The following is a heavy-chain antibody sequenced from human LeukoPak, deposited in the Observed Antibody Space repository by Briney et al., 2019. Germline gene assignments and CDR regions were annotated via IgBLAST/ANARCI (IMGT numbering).Heavy chain of an antibody. Sequence: SETLSLTCTVSGGSISSYYWSWIRQPPGKGLEWIGYIYYSGSTYYNPSLKSRVTISVDTSKNQFSLKLSSVTAADTAVYYCARDWYGDLRWAFDIWGQGTMVTVSS. D-gene: IGHD4-17*01. CDR2: IYYSGST. V-gene: IGHV4-30-4*01. J-gene: IGHJ3*02. CDR3: ARDWYGDLRWAFDI. CDR1: GGSISSYY.